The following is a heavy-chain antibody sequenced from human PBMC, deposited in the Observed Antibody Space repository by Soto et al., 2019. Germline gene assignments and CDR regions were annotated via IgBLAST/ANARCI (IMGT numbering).Heavy chain of an antibody. Sequence: SETLSLTCTVSGGSISSSSYYWGWIRQPPGKGLEWIGSIYYSGSTYYNPSLKSRVTISVDTSKNQFSLKLSSVTAADTAVYYCARQPRTIFGVVIYTPYGMDVWGQGTTVTVSS. J-gene: IGHJ6*02. CDR3: ARQPRTIFGVVIYTPYGMDV. CDR1: GGSISSSSYY. CDR2: IYYSGST. D-gene: IGHD3-3*01. V-gene: IGHV4-39*01.